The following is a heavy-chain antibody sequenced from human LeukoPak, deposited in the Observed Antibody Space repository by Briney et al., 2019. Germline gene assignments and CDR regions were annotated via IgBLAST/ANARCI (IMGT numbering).Heavy chain of an antibody. CDR3: AREKVGAASYYYYMDV. D-gene: IGHD1-26*01. Sequence: KPSETLSLTCTVSGYSISSGYYWGWIRQPPGKGLEWIGSIYHSGSTYYNPSLKSRVTISVDTSKNQFSLKLSSVTAADTAVYYCAREKVGAASYYYYMDVWGKGTTVTISS. J-gene: IGHJ6*03. CDR1: GYSISSGYY. CDR2: IYHSGST. V-gene: IGHV4-38-2*02.